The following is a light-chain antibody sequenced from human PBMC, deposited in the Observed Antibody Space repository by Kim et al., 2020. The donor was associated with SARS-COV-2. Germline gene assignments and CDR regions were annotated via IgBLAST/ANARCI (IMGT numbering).Light chain of an antibody. CDR2: GGT. Sequence: ASVGDRGTITCRASQGISSWLVWYQQKPGKAPKLLIHGGTNLQSGVPSRFSGSGSETDFTLTISSLQPEDFATYYCQQVSSFPYTFGQGTKVDIK. J-gene: IGKJ2*01. V-gene: IGKV1-12*01. CDR1: QGISSW. CDR3: QQVSSFPYT.